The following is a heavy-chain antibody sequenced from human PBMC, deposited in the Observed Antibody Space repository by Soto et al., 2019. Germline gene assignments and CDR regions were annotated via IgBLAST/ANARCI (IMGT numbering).Heavy chain of an antibody. CDR1: GFTLTDPR. Sequence: GGSLRLSCAVSGFTLTDPRMSWVRLAPGKGLEWVSSISKSDYTYYSDSVKGRFTISRDNAKNSVSLQMNTLRVEDTAVYYCAREDSIIIPAVSDFWGQGTLVTVSS. V-gene: IGHV3-21*01. CDR3: AREDSIIIPAVSDF. D-gene: IGHD2-2*01. CDR2: ISKSDYT. J-gene: IGHJ4*02.